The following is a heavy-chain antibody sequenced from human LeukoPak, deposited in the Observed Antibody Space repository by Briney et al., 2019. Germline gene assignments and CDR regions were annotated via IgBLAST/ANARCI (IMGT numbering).Heavy chain of an antibody. Sequence: PSQTLSLTCTVSGGSVSSGGYYWSWIRQPPGKGLEWIGYIYYSGSTNYNPSLKSRVTISVDTSKNQFSLKLSSVTAADTAVYYRARLYYGSGSYGAFDIWGQGTMVTVSS. J-gene: IGHJ3*02. CDR2: IYYSGST. CDR1: GGSVSSGGYY. CDR3: ARLYYGSGSYGAFDI. V-gene: IGHV4-61*08. D-gene: IGHD3-10*01.